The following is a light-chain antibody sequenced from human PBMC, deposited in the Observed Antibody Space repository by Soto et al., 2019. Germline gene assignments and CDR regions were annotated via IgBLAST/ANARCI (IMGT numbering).Light chain of an antibody. CDR3: QQGSSCPLT. Sequence: DIQMTQYPSSVSASVGDRVTITCRASQAIGSYLAWYQQTPGKAPKLLIYVASSLQSGVPSRFSGSGSGTDFTLTISSLQPEDSATYYCQQGSSCPLTFGGGTKVEIK. CDR1: QAIGSY. CDR2: VAS. V-gene: IGKV1D-12*01. J-gene: IGKJ4*01.